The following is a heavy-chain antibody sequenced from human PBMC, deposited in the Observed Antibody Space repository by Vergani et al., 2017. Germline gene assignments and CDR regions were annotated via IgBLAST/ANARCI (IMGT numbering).Heavy chain of an antibody. CDR1: GGSISSGDYY. V-gene: IGHV4-61*08. D-gene: IGHD3-9*01. J-gene: IGHJ4*02. CDR3: ARVDDILTGYTFDY. CDR2: IYYSGST. Sequence: QVQLQESGPGLVKPSQTLSLTCTVSGGSISSGDYYWSWIRQPPGKGLEWIGYIYYSGSTNYNPSLKSRVTISVDTSKNQFSLKLSSVTAEDTAGYYCARVDDILTGYTFDYWGQGTLVTVSS.